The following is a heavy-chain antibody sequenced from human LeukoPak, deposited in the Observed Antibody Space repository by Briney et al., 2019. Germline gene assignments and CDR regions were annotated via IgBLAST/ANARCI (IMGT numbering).Heavy chain of an antibody. CDR2: ISSSGNTV. D-gene: IGHD1-7*01. V-gene: IGHV3-48*04. J-gene: IGHJ4*02. CDR1: GFTFSSYS. CDR3: ARNWNWDYYFDY. Sequence: GGSLRLSCAASGFTFSSYSMNWVRQAPGQGLEWVSYISSSGNTVYYADSVKGRFTISRDNAKNSLYLQMNSLRAEDTAVYYCARNWNWDYYFDYWGQGTLVTVSS.